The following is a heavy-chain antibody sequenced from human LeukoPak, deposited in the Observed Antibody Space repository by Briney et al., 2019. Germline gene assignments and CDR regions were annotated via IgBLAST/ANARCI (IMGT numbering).Heavy chain of an antibody. CDR1: GGSISSYY. D-gene: IGHD3-22*01. CDR3: ARDSSGYYRIDY. CDR2: VFHSGST. Sequence: SETLSLTCTVSGGSISSYYWSWVRQPPGKGLEWIGYVFHSGSTNYNPSLKSRVTISVDTSKNQFSLKLTSVTAADTAVYYCARDSSGYYRIDYWGQGTLVTVSS. J-gene: IGHJ4*02. V-gene: IGHV4-59*08.